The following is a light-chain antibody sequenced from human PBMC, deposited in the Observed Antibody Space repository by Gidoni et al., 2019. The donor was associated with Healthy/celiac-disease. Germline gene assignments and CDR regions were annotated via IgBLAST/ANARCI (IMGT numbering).Light chain of an antibody. Sequence: EIVLTQSPATLSLSPGDRATLACRASQSVSSYLALYQQTPGQAPRLLIYEESNRATCIPARFSGSGSGTDFTRTISSLEPEDFAVYYCQQRSNWPPLTFGGGTKVEIK. CDR2: EES. V-gene: IGKV3-11*01. J-gene: IGKJ4*01. CDR3: QQRSNWPPLT. CDR1: QSVSSY.